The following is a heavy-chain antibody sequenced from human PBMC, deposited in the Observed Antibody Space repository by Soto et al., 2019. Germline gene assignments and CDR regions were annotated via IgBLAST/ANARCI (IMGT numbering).Heavy chain of an antibody. CDR1: GDTITSYH. Sequence: QVQLVQSGAEVKKPGASVKVSCKTSGDTITSYHIIWVRQAPGQGLEWMGWISAYNTNTNYAQKFQGRVTMTTDTLTSTDYMELRSLRSDDTAVYYCARDTPPTDYWGQGTLVTVSS. CDR2: ISAYNTNT. CDR3: ARDTPPTDY. J-gene: IGHJ4*02. V-gene: IGHV1-18*01.